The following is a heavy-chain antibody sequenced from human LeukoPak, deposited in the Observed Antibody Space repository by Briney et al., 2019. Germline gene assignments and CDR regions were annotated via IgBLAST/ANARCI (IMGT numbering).Heavy chain of an antibody. V-gene: IGHV1-18*01. CDR1: GYTFTSYG. Sequence: GASVKVSCKXSGYTFTSYGISWVRQAPGQGLEWMGWISAYNGKTNYSQKLQGRVTMTTDTSTSTAYMELRSLRSDDTAVYYCARRIAYCSGGSCFSAPYYYYYMDVWGKGTTVTVSS. CDR3: ARRIAYCSGGSCFSAPYYYYYMDV. CDR2: ISAYNGKT. J-gene: IGHJ6*03. D-gene: IGHD2-15*01.